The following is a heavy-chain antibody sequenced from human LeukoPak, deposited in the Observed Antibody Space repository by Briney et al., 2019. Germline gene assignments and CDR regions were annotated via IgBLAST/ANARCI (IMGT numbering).Heavy chain of an antibody. D-gene: IGHD6-25*01. CDR3: ARDSGGPLDY. J-gene: IGHJ4*02. V-gene: IGHV3-33*08. Sequence: TGGSLRLSCAASGFTFSSYAIHWVRQAPGKGLEWVAVIWYDGSNKYYADSVKGRFTISRDNSKNTLYLQMNSLRAEDTAVYYCARDSGGPLDYWGQGTLVTVSS. CDR2: IWYDGSNK. CDR1: GFTFSSYA.